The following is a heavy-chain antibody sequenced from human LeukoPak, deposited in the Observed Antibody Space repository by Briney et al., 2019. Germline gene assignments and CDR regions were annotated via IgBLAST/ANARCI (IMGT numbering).Heavy chain of an antibody. CDR1: GFTFSSYG. CDR3: AKDYYDFWSGYSYYFDY. D-gene: IGHD3-3*01. Sequence: GGSLRLSCAASGFTFSSYGMHWVRQAPGKGLEWVAFIRYDGSNKYYADSVKGRFTISRDNSKNTLYLQMNSLRAEDTAVYYCAKDYYDFWSGYSYYFDYWGQGTLVTVSS. J-gene: IGHJ4*02. V-gene: IGHV3-30*02. CDR2: IRYDGSNK.